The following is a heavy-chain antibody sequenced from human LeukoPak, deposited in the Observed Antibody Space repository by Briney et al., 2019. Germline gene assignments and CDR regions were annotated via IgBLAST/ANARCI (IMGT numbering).Heavy chain of an antibody. J-gene: IGHJ5*02. V-gene: IGHV4-30-2*02. CDR1: GGSISSGGYY. CDR2: IYHSGST. CDR3: ARGKLWFGEVSRNWFDP. Sequence: PSQTLSLTCTVSGGSISSGGYYWRWIRQPPGKGLEWIGYIYHSGSTYYNPSLKSRVTISVDTSKNQFSLKLSSVTAADTAVYYCARGKLWFGEVSRNWFDPWGQGTLVTVSS. D-gene: IGHD3-10*01.